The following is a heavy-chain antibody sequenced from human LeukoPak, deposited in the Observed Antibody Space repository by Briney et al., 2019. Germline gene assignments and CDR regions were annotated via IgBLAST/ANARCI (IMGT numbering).Heavy chain of an antibody. Sequence: GASVKVSCKASGYTFTSYAMHWVRQAPGQRLEWMGWINTGNGNTKYSQKFQGRVTITRDTSASTAYMELSSLRSEDTAVYFCARVLPYYDILTGYLVDFWGQGTTVTVSS. CDR3: ARVLPYYDILTGYLVDF. CDR2: INTGNGNT. D-gene: IGHD3-9*01. V-gene: IGHV1-3*04. J-gene: IGHJ6*02. CDR1: GYTFTSYA.